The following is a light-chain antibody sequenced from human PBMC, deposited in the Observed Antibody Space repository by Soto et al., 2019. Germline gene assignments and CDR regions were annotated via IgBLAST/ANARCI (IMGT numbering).Light chain of an antibody. CDR2: GNS. CDR3: QSYDSSLSGAV. J-gene: IGLJ3*02. CDR1: SSNIGAGYD. V-gene: IGLV1-40*01. Sequence: QSVLTQPPSVSGAPGQRVTISCTGSSSNIGAGYDVHWYQQLPGTAPKHLIYGNSNRPSAVPDRFSGSKSGTSASLASTGLQAEDEADYYCQSYDSSLSGAVFGGGTKLTVL.